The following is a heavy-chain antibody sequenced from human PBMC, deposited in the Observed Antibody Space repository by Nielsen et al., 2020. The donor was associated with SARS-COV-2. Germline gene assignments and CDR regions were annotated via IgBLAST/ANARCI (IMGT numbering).Heavy chain of an antibody. CDR1: GYTFINYA. CDR3: ARCSVEVADYYFDF. Sequence: ASVKVSCKASGYTFINYAIHWVRQAPGQRLEWMGWIDAGNGNTKYSQKFQDKVTITRDTSASTASMELSSLRSEDTAVYYCARCSVEVADYYFDFWGQGTLITVSS. D-gene: IGHD6-19*01. J-gene: IGHJ4*02. CDR2: IDAGNGNT. V-gene: IGHV1-3*01.